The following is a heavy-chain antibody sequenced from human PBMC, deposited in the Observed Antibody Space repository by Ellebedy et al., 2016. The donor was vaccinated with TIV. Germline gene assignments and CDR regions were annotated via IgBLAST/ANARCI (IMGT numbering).Heavy chain of an antibody. V-gene: IGHV3-23*01. J-gene: IGHJ4*02. Sequence: GESLKISCAASAFTFRSYAMSWVRQTPGKGLEWVSTISATGGGTYYADSVNGRFTISRDNSKNTLNLQMNSLRAEDTALYYCAKGFHGSGSNPRGFDYWGQGTLVSVSS. CDR3: AKGFHGSGSNPRGFDY. CDR2: ISATGGGT. D-gene: IGHD3-10*01. CDR1: AFTFRSYA.